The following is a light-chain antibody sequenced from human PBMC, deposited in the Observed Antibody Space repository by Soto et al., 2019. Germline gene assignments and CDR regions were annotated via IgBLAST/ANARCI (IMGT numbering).Light chain of an antibody. V-gene: IGKV3-20*01. Sequence: TQSPGSLSLSPGERATLSCRASQSVNNNYLAWYQQKPGQAPRLLIYGASSRATGIPDRFSGSGSGTNFTLTISRLEPEDFAVYYCQQYGVAPGLFTFGPGTKVDVK. CDR3: QQYGVAPGLFT. CDR2: GAS. J-gene: IGKJ3*01. CDR1: QSVNNNY.